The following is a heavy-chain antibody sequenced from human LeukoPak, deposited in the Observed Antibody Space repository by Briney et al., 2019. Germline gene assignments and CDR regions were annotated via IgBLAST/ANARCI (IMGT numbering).Heavy chain of an antibody. Sequence: ASVKVSCKASGYTFTGYYMHWVRQAPGQGLEWMGWINPNSGGTNYAQKFQGRVTMTRDTSISTAYMELSRLRSDDTAVYYCARGADDSSGYQGGFDYWGQGTLATVSS. CDR2: INPNSGGT. D-gene: IGHD3-22*01. CDR1: GYTFTGYY. CDR3: ARGADDSSGYQGGFDY. J-gene: IGHJ4*02. V-gene: IGHV1-2*02.